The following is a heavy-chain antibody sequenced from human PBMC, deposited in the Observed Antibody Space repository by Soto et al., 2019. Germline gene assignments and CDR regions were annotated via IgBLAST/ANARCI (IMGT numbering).Heavy chain of an antibody. CDR1: GFTFSSYS. V-gene: IGHV3-48*02. CDR3: ARDLTGYSYYEFWSVPYSYYGMDV. CDR2: ISSSSSTI. J-gene: IGHJ6*02. Sequence: PWGSLRRSCAAAGFTFSSYSMNLVRQAPGKGLAWVSYISSSSSTIYYADSVKGRFTISRDNAKNSLYLQMNSLRDEDTAVYYCARDLTGYSYYEFWSVPYSYYGMDVWGPGTTVTVSS. D-gene: IGHD3-3*01.